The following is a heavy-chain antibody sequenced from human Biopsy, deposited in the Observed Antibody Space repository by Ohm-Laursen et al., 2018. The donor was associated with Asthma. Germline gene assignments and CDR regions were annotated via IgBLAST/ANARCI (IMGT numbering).Heavy chain of an antibody. CDR2: ISVYNGNT. CDR3: ARAVDYSHYYGIDV. D-gene: IGHD3-10*01. Sequence: GASVKVSCKTSGYTFNSAGITWVRQAPGQGLEWMGWISVYNGNTKVAQKLQDRVTMITDTSTSTAYMELRSLRSDDTAVYFCARAVDYSHYYGIDVWGQGTTDTVS. V-gene: IGHV1-18*01. CDR1: GYTFNSAG. J-gene: IGHJ6*02.